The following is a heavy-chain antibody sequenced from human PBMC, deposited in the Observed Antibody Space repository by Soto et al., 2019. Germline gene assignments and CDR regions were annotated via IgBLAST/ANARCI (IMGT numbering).Heavy chain of an antibody. CDR3: ATGEETGVVPSGIYYYYGMDV. CDR2: IYYSGST. D-gene: IGHD3-3*01. J-gene: IGHJ6*02. V-gene: IGHV4-59*01. Sequence: SSETLSLTCTVSGGSISSYYWSWIRQPPGKGLEWFGYIYYSGSTNYNPSLKSRVTVSVDTSKNQFSLKLSSVTAADTAVYYCATGEETGVVPSGIYYYYGMDVWGQGTTVTVSS. CDR1: GGSISSYY.